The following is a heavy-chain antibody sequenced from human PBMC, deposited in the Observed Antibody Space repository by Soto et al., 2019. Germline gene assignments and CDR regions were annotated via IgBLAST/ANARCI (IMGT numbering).Heavy chain of an antibody. J-gene: IGHJ4*02. CDR3: AKGGDFWSGYYTRGFDY. CDR1: GFTFSSYA. V-gene: IGHV3-23*01. Sequence: GGSLRLSCAASGFTFSSYAMSWVRQAPGKGLEWVSAISGSGGSTYYADSVKGRFTISRDNSKNTLYLQMNSLRAEDTAVYYCAKGGDFWSGYYTRGFDYWGQGTLVTVSS. CDR2: ISGSGGST. D-gene: IGHD3-3*01.